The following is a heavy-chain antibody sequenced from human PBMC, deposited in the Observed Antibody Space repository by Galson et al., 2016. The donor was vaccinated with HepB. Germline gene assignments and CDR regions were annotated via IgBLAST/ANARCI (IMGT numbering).Heavy chain of an antibody. CDR2: IFNSGTA. CDR3: ATMRGYASGWYGYDKWFDP. CDR1: GDSIKNSEDY. V-gene: IGHV4-39*01. D-gene: IGHD6-19*01. Sequence: ETLSLTCTVSGDSIKNSEDYWAWIRQPPGKGLEWIGSIFNSGTAYYNPSLLSRVTMSVDTSRNQFSLGLESVTAGDTAVYFCATMRGYASGWYGYDKWFDPWGQGAQASVSS. J-gene: IGHJ5*02.